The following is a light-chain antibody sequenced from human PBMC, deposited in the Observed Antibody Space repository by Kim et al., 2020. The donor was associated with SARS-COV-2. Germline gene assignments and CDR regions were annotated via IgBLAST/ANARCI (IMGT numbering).Light chain of an antibody. CDR1: QGIGND. Sequence: ASIGDRVTITCLATQGIGNDLGWYQQKPGKAPKRLIYGASNLQSGVPSRFSGSASGTEFTLTITNLQPEDFATYYCLQHNTYPLTFGQGTKVDIK. J-gene: IGKJ1*01. CDR2: GAS. CDR3: LQHNTYPLT. V-gene: IGKV1-17*02.